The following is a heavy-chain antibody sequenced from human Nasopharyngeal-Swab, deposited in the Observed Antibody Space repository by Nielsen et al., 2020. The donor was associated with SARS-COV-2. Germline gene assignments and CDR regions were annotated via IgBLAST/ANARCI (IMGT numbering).Heavy chain of an antibody. D-gene: IGHD3-22*01. V-gene: IGHV3-13*04. CDR2: IGTAGDT. Sequence: GESLKISCAASGFTFSSYDMHWVRQATGKGLEWVSAIGTAGDTYYPGSVKGRFTISRENAKNSLYLQMNSLRAGDTAVYYCAKETDSSFDYWGQGTLVTVSS. J-gene: IGHJ4*02. CDR3: AKETDSSFDY. CDR1: GFTFSSYD.